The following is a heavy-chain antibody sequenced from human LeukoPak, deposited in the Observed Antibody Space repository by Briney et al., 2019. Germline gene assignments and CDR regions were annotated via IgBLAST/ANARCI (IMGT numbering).Heavy chain of an antibody. Sequence: TGGSLRLSCAASGLTFSSCAMHWVRQAPGKGLEWVAVITYDGSNKNYADSVKGRFTISRDNSKNTLYLEMNSLRPEDTAVYYCSRDGSGSSWSGFDIWGQGTMVTVSS. CDR3: SRDGSGSSWSGFDI. J-gene: IGHJ3*02. V-gene: IGHV3-30-3*01. D-gene: IGHD6-13*01. CDR1: GLTFSSCA. CDR2: ITYDGSNK.